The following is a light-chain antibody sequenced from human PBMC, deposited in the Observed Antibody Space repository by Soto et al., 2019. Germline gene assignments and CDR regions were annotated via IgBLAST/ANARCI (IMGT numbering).Light chain of an antibody. CDR2: GTT. J-gene: IGKJ4*01. Sequence: ENVLTQSPGTLSLSPGEGATLSCRASQSVSTSYLAWYQQKSGQAPRLLIYGTTTRATGIPDRFSGSGSGKDFTLTISRLEPEDFAVYYCQQYVSFPLTFGGGTKVEI. CDR3: QQYVSFPLT. V-gene: IGKV3-20*01. CDR1: QSVSTSY.